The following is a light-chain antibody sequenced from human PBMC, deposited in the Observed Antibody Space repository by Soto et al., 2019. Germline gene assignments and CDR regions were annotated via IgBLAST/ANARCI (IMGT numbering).Light chain of an antibody. Sequence: EIVLTQSPATLSLSTGERATLSCRASQSVSRYLAWYQQKPGQAPRLLIYDASNRATGIPARFSGSGSGTDFTLTISSLEPEDVAVYYGQQRSNWPPTFGGGTKVEIK. CDR1: QSVSRY. J-gene: IGKJ4*01. V-gene: IGKV3-11*01. CDR2: DAS. CDR3: QQRSNWPPT.